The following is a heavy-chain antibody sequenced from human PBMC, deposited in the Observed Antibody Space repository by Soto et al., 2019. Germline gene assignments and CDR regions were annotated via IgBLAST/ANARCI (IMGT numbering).Heavy chain of an antibody. V-gene: IGHV4-34*01. CDR3: SRERDYYDSSGFRLRDAFDI. CDR2: INHSGST. Sequence: PSETLSLTCAVYGGSFSGYYCSWIRQPPGKGLEWIGEINHSGSTNYNPSLKSRVTISVDTSKNQFSLKLSSVTAADTAVYYCSRERDYYDSSGFRLRDAFDIWGPGTMVTVSS. CDR1: GGSFSGYY. J-gene: IGHJ3*02. D-gene: IGHD3-22*01.